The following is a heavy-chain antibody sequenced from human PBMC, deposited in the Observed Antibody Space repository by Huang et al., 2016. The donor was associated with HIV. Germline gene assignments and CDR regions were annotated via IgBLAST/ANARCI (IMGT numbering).Heavy chain of an antibody. Sequence: QVQLVQSRAKVKKPGASVNVSCKASGYTFKRYGITWVRQAPGEGLEWMGWSSPYNGNTKSAQKLQGRLIMTTETSTNTAYMELRRLTSDDTAMYFCARVEMSTIDNWFDPWGQGTLVIVSS. CDR1: GYTFKRYG. V-gene: IGHV1-18*01. CDR2: SSPYNGNT. J-gene: IGHJ5*02. D-gene: IGHD2-15*01. CDR3: ARVEMSTIDNWFDP.